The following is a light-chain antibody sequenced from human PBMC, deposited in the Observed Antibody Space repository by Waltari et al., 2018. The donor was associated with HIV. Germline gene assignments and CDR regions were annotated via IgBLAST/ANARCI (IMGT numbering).Light chain of an antibody. CDR3: AALDDSLIDQVV. V-gene: IGLV1-47*01. CDR1: SSNVGNNY. J-gene: IGLJ2*01. Sequence: QSVLTQPPSASGTPGQRVTISCSGSSSNVGNNYVSWYQPLPGTAPKLLIAINNQRPSGVPDRCSASKSGTSASLAISGLRSEDEADYYCAALDDSLIDQVVFGGGTKLTVL. CDR2: INN.